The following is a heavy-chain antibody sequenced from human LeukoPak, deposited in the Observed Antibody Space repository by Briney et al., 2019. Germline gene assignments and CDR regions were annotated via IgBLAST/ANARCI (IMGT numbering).Heavy chain of an antibody. D-gene: IGHD3-9*01. J-gene: IGHJ5*02. Sequence: SQTLSLTCTVSGGSISSGGYYWSWIRQHPGKGLEWIGYIYYSGSTYYNPSLKSRVTISVDTSKNQFSLKLSSVTAADTAVYYCARAASDDWLLSGLNWFDPWGQGTLVTVSS. CDR1: GGSISSGGYY. CDR2: IYYSGST. CDR3: ARAASDDWLLSGLNWFDP. V-gene: IGHV4-31*03.